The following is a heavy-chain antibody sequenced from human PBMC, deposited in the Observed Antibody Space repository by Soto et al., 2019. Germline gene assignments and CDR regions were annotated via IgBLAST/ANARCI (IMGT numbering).Heavy chain of an antibody. V-gene: IGHV3-53*05. D-gene: IGHD3-22*01. CDR2: LYSGGST. CDR3: VSGGVIVGVHYFDY. Sequence: VQLVETGGGLIQPGGSLRLSCAASGFTVSSNYMRWVRQAPGKGLEWVSVLYSGGSTYYADSVKGRGPSSRDNAKNTGERQRKSLGAEDTGVYYCVSGGVIVGVHYFDYWGQGALVTVSS. CDR1: GFTVSSNY. J-gene: IGHJ4*02.